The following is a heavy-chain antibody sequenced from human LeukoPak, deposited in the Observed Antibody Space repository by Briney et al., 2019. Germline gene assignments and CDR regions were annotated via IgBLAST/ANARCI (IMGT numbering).Heavy chain of an antibody. D-gene: IGHD5-12*01. CDR2: ISGSGGST. J-gene: IGHJ4*02. CDR3: AKDRVVATTTGPYYFDY. CDR1: GFTFSSYG. V-gene: IGHV3-23*01. Sequence: GGSLRLSCAASGFTFSSYGMSWVRQAPGKGLEWVSAISGSGGSTYYADSVKGRFTISRDNSKNTLYLQMNSLRAEDTAVYYCAKDRVVATTTGPYYFDYWGQGTLVTVSS.